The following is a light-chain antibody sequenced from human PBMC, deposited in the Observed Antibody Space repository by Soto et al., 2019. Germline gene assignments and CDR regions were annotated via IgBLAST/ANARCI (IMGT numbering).Light chain of an antibody. V-gene: IGLV1-44*01. J-gene: IGLJ2*01. CDR1: SSNIGSYT. CDR3: AAWDDSLNGVS. CDR2: SNN. Sequence: QSVLTQPPSASGTPGQRVTISCSGSSSNIGSYTVNWYQQLPGTAPKLLIYSNNQRPSGVPDRFSGSKSGTSASLAISGLQSEDEADDYCAAWDDSLNGVSFGGGTKLTVL.